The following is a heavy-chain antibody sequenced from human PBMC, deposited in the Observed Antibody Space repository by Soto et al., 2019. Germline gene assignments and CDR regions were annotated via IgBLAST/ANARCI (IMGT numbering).Heavy chain of an antibody. V-gene: IGHV1-69*04. CDR2: IFPLLAMV. CDR1: GGDLTNSG. Sequence: QVHQVQSGAEMKKPGSSVKVSSKFSGGDLTNSGISWVRQAPGQGLEWMGGIFPLLAMVDYSQKFQGRVTITADESTNTAYMDLGSLRSEATAVYYCAKEDGAGFKSWGQGTLVIVSS. J-gene: IGHJ4*02. D-gene: IGHD1-26*01. CDR3: AKEDGAGFKS.